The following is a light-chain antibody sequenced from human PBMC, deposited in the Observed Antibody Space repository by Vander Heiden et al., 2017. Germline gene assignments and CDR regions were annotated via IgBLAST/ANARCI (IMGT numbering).Light chain of an antibody. V-gene: IGKV3-20*01. CDR3: QQYGSSLRT. CDR2: GAS. J-gene: IGKJ1*01. Sequence: EIVLTQSPGTLSLSPGERATLSCRASQSVSSSYLAWYQQKPGQAPRLLIYGASSRATGIPDRFSGSGSGTDFTLTISRLEPEDFAVYYCQQYGSSLRTFGQETKVEIK. CDR1: QSVSSSY.